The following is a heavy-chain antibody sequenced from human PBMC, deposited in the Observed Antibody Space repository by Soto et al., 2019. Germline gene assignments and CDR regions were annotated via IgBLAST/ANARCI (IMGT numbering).Heavy chain of an antibody. CDR2: IIPILGIA. Sequence: QVQLVQSGAEVKKPGSSVKVSCKASGGTFSSYTISWVRQAPGQGLEWMGRIIPILGIANYAQKFQGRVTITADKSTSTAYMELSSLRSEDTAVSYCATLLLAYCVGDCTMADYWGQGTLVTVSS. V-gene: IGHV1-69*02. CDR1: GGTFSSYT. D-gene: IGHD2-21*02. CDR3: ATLLLAYCVGDCTMADY. J-gene: IGHJ4*02.